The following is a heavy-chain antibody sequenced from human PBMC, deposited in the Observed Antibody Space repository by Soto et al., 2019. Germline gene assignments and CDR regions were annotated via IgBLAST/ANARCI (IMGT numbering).Heavy chain of an antibody. J-gene: IGHJ4*02. CDR2: INPTGGRT. CDR3: ARRNYYDSSLDY. V-gene: IGHV1-46*01. D-gene: IGHD3-22*01. Sequence: QVQLVQSGAEVKKPGASVKVSCKASGYTFINYYIHWVRQAPGQGLEWMGTINPTGGRTIYALRFQGRVTMTRDTSTNIVYTDLSSLRPEDTAVYYCARRNYYDSSLDYWGQGSLVTVSA. CDR1: GYTFINYY.